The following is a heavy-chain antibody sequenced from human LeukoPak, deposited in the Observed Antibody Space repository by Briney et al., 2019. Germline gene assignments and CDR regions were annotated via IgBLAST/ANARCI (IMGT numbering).Heavy chain of an antibody. J-gene: IGHJ3*02. CDR3: ASGHARITMIVVVIFDAFDI. D-gene: IGHD3-22*01. CDR2: IYYSGST. V-gene: IGHV4-39*01. Sequence: PSETLSLTCTVSGGSISSSSYYWGWIRQPPGKGLEWIGSIYYSGSTYYNPSLKSRVTISVDTSKNQFSLKLSSVTAADTAVYYCASGHARITMIVVVIFDAFDIWGQGTVVTVSS. CDR1: GGSISSSSYY.